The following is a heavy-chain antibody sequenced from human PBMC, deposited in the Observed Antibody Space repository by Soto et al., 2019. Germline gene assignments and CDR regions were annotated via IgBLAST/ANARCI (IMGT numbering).Heavy chain of an antibody. Sequence: QITLKESGPTLVKPTQTLTLTCTFSGFSLSTSGVGVGWIRQPPGKALEWLALIYWDDDKRYSQSLKSRLTITKDNSKNQVVLTMTNMDPVDTATYYCAHSGAGSGYDSVPNYFDYWGQGTLVTVSS. J-gene: IGHJ4*02. CDR1: GFSLSTSGVG. CDR3: AHSGAGSGYDSVPNYFDY. CDR2: IYWDDDK. D-gene: IGHD5-12*01. V-gene: IGHV2-5*02.